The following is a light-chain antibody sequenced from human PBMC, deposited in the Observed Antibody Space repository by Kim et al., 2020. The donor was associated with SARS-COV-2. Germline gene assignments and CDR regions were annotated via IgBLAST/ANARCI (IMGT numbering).Light chain of an antibody. J-gene: IGLJ1*01. CDR1: SSNIGRNS. V-gene: IGLV1-44*01. Sequence: QSVLTQPLSASGTPGQRVTISCSGSSSNIGRNSVNWYQQLPGTAPKLLIYSSSQRPSGVPDRFSASKSGTSASLAISGLQSEDEADYYCAAWDSLSSSYVFGSGTKVTVL. CDR2: SSS. CDR3: AAWDSLSSSYV.